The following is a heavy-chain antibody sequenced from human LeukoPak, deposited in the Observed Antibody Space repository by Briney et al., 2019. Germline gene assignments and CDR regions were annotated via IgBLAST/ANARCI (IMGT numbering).Heavy chain of an antibody. CDR3: LTRLRSTIGVDY. D-gene: IGHD5/OR15-5a*01. CDR1: GFSFTNAW. CDR2: IKSKTGGGAI. Sequence: KSGGSLRLSCAASGFSFTNAWMDWVRQAPGKGLEWVGCIKSKTGGGAIHYAAPVRGRFSISRDDSINTVYLQMDSLKADDTAVYYCLTRLRSTIGVDYWGQGTLVTVSS. J-gene: IGHJ4*01. V-gene: IGHV3-15*01.